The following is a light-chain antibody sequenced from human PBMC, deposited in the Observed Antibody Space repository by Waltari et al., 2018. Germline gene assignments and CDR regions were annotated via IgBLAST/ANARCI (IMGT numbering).Light chain of an antibody. Sequence: IVLTQSPGTLSFSPGQRATLSCRASQSVDTYLAWYQQKPGQAPRLLIYDAFKRATDIPARFSGSGSGTDFTLTISSLEPEDFAVYYCQQRSNWPLTFGGGTKVEI. CDR1: QSVDTY. CDR3: QQRSNWPLT. J-gene: IGKJ4*01. CDR2: DAF. V-gene: IGKV3-11*01.